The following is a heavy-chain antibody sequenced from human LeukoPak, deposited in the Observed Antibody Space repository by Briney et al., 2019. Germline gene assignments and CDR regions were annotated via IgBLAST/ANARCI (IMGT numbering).Heavy chain of an antibody. D-gene: IGHD3-3*01. CDR1: GFTFSSYS. V-gene: IGHV3-21*01. J-gene: IGHJ3*01. Sequence: GGSLRLSCAASGFTFSSYSMNWVRQAPGKGLDWVSSVSSSSPYIYYSDSVKGRFSISRDNAKNSLFLQMNSLRAEDTAVYYCAREFTIFGVVIQRYDAFDVWGQGTMVTVSS. CDR3: AREFTIFGVVIQRYDAFDV. CDR2: VSSSSPYI.